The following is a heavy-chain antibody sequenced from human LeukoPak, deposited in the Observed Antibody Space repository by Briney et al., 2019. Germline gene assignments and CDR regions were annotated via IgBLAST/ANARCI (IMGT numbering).Heavy chain of an antibody. V-gene: IGHV4-34*01. CDR1: GGSFSDYY. Sequence: KPSETLSLTCAVYGGSFSDYYWAWIRQSPGGGLEWIGEINNSGSTKYNPSLKSRVSISADTSKNQFSLKLSSVTAADTAVYYCARCGGYDYLDDYWGQGTLVTVSS. CDR2: INNSGST. D-gene: IGHD5-12*01. CDR3: ARCGGYDYLDDY. J-gene: IGHJ4*02.